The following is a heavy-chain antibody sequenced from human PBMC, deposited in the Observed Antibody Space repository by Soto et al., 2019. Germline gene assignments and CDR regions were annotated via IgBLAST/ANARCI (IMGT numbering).Heavy chain of an antibody. CDR3: ARRARPDFYYMDV. CDR1: GFTFSNYA. J-gene: IGHJ6*03. V-gene: IGHV3-23*01. CDR2: ISGSGATT. Sequence: GSLRLSCAAFGFTFSNYAMIWVRQAPGKGLEWVSVISGSGATTYYADSVKGRFTISRDNSKNTVYLQMGSLRPEDMAVYYCARRARPDFYYMDVWGKGTTVTVSS. D-gene: IGHD6-6*01.